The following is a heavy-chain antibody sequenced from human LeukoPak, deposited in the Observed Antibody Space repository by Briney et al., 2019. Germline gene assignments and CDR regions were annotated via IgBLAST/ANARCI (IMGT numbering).Heavy chain of an antibody. CDR1: GFTFSSYA. Sequence: GGSLSPSCAASGFTFSSYAMHWVRQAPGKGLEYVSAISSNGGSTYYANSVKGRFTISRDNSKNTLYLQMGSLRAEDMAVYYCARARGGYGYGLDYWGQGTLVTVSS. CDR2: ISSNGGST. CDR3: ARARGGYGYGLDY. D-gene: IGHD5-18*01. V-gene: IGHV3-64*01. J-gene: IGHJ4*02.